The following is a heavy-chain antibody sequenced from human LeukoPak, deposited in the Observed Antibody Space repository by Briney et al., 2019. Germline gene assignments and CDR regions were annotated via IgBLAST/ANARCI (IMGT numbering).Heavy chain of an antibody. D-gene: IGHD6-19*01. CDR2: ISSGSTI. CDR3: ARESIAVAGAPFDY. V-gene: IGHV3-48*03. CDR1: GFTFSSYE. Sequence: GGSLRLSCAASGFTFSSYEMNWVRQAPGKGLEWVSYISSGSTIYVADSVKGQFTISRDNAKNSLYLQMNSLRAEDTAVYYCARESIAVAGAPFDYWGQGTLVTVSS. J-gene: IGHJ4*02.